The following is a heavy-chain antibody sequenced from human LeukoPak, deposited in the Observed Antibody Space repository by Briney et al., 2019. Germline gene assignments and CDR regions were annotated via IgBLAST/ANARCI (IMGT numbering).Heavy chain of an antibody. CDR1: GFTFSSYS. D-gene: IGHD3-9*01. V-gene: IGHV3-21*01. J-gene: IGHJ6*02. CDR3: ARDRADLTIPYYYYGMDV. Sequence: PGGSLRLSCAASGFTFSSYSMNWVRQAPGKGLEWVSSISSSSSYIYYADSVKGRFTISRDNAKNSLYLQMNSLRAEGTAVYYCARDRADLTIPYYYYGMDVWGQGTTVTVSS. CDR2: ISSSSSYI.